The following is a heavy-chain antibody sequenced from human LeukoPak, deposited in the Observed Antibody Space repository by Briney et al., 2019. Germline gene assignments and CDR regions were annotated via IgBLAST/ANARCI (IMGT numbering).Heavy chain of an antibody. CDR3: ARERGYCSGGSCYWRTFDY. D-gene: IGHD2-15*01. J-gene: IGHJ4*02. V-gene: IGHV1-69*13. Sequence: SVKVSCKASGGTFSSYAISWVRQAPGQGLEWMGGIIPIFGTANYAQKFQGRVTITADESTSTAYMELSSLRSEDTAVYYCARERGYCSGGSCYWRTFDYWGQGTLVTVSS. CDR1: GGTFSSYA. CDR2: IIPIFGTA.